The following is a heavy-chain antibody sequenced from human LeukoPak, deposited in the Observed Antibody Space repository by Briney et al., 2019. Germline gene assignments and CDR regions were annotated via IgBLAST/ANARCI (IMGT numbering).Heavy chain of an antibody. CDR3: ARVRFDSGSYYFDY. V-gene: IGHV4-34*01. CDR1: GGSFSGYY. D-gene: IGHD1-26*01. CDR2: INHSGST. Sequence: SETLSLTCAVYGGSFSGYYWSWIRQPPGKGLEWIGEINHSGSTNYNPSLKSRVTISVDTSKNQFSLKLSSVTAADTAVYYCARVRFDSGSYYFDYWGQGTLVTVSS. J-gene: IGHJ4*02.